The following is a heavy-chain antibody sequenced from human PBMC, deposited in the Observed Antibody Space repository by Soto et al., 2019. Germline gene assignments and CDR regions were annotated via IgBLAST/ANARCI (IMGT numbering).Heavy chain of an antibody. Sequence: LRLSCAASDFDFSSYGIHWVRQSPGKGLVWISRIYNDGTYSDYADSVRGRFTISRDNGNDTLYLQMNKLRAEDAGLYYCTRGPRPISTGTGAYWGQGTQVTVSS. CDR2: IYNDGTYS. CDR1: DFDFSSYG. D-gene: IGHD3-10*01. J-gene: IGHJ4*02. CDR3: TRGPRPISTGTGAY. V-gene: IGHV3-74*01.